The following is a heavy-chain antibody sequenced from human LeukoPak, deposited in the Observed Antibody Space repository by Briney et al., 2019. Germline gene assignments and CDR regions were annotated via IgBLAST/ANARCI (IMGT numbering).Heavy chain of an antibody. Sequence: GGTLRLSCAASGFIFSHYGMNWVRQAPGKGLEWVSGITSRSTTYYADSVKGRFTISRDSSRNTLYLQMNSLRPDDTAVYYCATERGRFLEWLLYNWGQGTLVTVSS. CDR1: GFIFSHYG. J-gene: IGHJ4*02. CDR3: ATERGRFLEWLLYN. CDR2: ITSRSTT. D-gene: IGHD3-3*01. V-gene: IGHV3-NL1*01.